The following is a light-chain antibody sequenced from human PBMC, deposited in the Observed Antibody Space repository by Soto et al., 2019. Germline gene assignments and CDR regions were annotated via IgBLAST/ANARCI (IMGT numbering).Light chain of an antibody. CDR2: LNSDGSH. CDR1: SGHSNYA. V-gene: IGLV4-69*01. J-gene: IGLJ2*01. CDR3: QTWGSGIAV. Sequence: QSVLTQSPSASASLGASVKLTCTLSSGHSNYAIEWHQQQSEKGPRYLMKLNSDGSHSKGDGIPDRFSGSSSGAERYLTISSLQSEDEADYYCQTWGSGIAVFGGGTKLTVL.